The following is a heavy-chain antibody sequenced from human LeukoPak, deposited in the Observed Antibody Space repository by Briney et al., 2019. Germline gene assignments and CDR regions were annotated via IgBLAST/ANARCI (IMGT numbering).Heavy chain of an antibody. CDR3: ATPSVRSRAWYEDGFDY. D-gene: IGHD1-14*01. CDR1: GYTLTELS. Sequence: ASVKVSCKVSGYTLTELSMHWVRQAPGKGLEWMGGFDPEDGETIYAQKFQGRVTMTEDTSTDTAYMELSSLRSEDTAVYYCATPSVRSRAWYEDGFDYWGQGTLVTVSS. CDR2: FDPEDGET. J-gene: IGHJ4*02. V-gene: IGHV1-24*01.